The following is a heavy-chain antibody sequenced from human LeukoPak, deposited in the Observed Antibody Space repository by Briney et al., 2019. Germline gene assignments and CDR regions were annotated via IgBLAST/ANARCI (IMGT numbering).Heavy chain of an antibody. D-gene: IGHD1-26*01. V-gene: IGHV3-53*01. J-gene: IGHJ4*02. CDR2: IYSGGDT. Sequence: KTGGSLRLSCTASGLTGSSNYMTWVRQAPGKGLEWVSLIYSGGDTYYADSVKGRFTISRDNSKNTLYLQMNSLRAEDTAVYYCARVVVGLTYYFDYWGQGTLVTVSS. CDR3: ARVVVGLTYYFDY. CDR1: GLTGSSNY.